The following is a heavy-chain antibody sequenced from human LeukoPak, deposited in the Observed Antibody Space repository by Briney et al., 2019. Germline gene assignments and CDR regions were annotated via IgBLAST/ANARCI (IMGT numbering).Heavy chain of an antibody. J-gene: IGHJ5*02. CDR1: GFTFSRYW. Sequence: GGSLRLSCAASGFTFSRYWMHWVRQAPGKGLVWVSRINSDGSSTTYADSVRGRFTISRDNAKNALYLQMNSLRAEDTALYYCASTSGTYRFDPWGQGTLVTVSS. V-gene: IGHV3-74*01. CDR3: ASTSGTYRFDP. CDR2: INSDGSST. D-gene: IGHD3-10*01.